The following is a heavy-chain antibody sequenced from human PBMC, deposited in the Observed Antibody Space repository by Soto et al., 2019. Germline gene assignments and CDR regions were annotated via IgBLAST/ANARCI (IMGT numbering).Heavy chain of an antibody. CDR1: GDFISNFY. CDR2: ISASGRS. V-gene: IGHV4-4*07. CDR3: ARGMGRYCDL. D-gene: IGHD2-8*01. J-gene: IGHJ2*01. Sequence: QVQLQESGPGLVKPSETLSLTCTVSGDFISNFYWSWIRQPPGKGLQSLGRISASGRSNYNPNLQSRVAMSIDTSKNQFSLRLPSLSAADTAVYFCARGMGRYCDLWGRGTLVTVCS.